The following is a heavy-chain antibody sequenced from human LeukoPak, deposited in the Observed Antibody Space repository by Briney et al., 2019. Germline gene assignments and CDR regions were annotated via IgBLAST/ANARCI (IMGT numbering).Heavy chain of an antibody. V-gene: IGHV3-21*01. CDR2: ITTGSTFI. Sequence: PGGSLRLSCATSGFTFSIYNMNWVRQAPGNGLEWVSSITTGSTFISYADSVKGRFTISRDNSKNSLFLQMNSLRAEDTAVYYCTRTPSTVSTRIRFDYWGQGTLLSVSS. CDR3: TRTPSTVSTRIRFDY. CDR1: GFTFSIYN. D-gene: IGHD2-21*02. J-gene: IGHJ4*02.